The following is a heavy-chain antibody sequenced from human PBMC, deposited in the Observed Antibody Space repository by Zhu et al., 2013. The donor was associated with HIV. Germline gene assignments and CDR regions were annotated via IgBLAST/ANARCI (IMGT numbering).Heavy chain of an antibody. V-gene: IGHV4-38-2*02. CDR3: ATASGVNAFDY. D-gene: IGHD2-21*01. J-gene: IGHJ4*02. CDR2: INHSGST. CDR1: NYSISSGYF. Sequence: QVQLQESGPGLVKPSETLSLTCSVPNYSISSGYFWAWIRQPPGKGLGWIGEINHSGSTNYNPSLKSRVTISVDTSKNQFSLKLSSVTAADTAVYYCATASGVNAFDYWGQGTLVTVSS.